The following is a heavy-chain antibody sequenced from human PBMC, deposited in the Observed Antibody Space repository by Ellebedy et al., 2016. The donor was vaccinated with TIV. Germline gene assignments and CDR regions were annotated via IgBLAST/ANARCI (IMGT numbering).Heavy chain of an antibody. Sequence: ASVKVSXXASGYSFTDNYVHWVRQAPGQGLEWMGMINPKDGSASYAQKFQGGVTMTSDTSTATVYMELSSLRSEDTAVYYCARGAVESSGYCDSWGQGTLVIVS. J-gene: IGHJ4*02. CDR2: INPKDGSA. V-gene: IGHV1-46*01. D-gene: IGHD3-22*01. CDR1: GYSFTDNY. CDR3: ARGAVESSGYCDS.